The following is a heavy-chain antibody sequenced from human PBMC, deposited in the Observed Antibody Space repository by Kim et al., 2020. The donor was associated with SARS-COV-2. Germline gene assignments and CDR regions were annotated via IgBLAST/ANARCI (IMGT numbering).Heavy chain of an antibody. Sequence: GGSLRLSCAASEFSFSSYSMNWVRQAPGKGLEWVAYISRSSSTKNYADSVKGRFTISRDDAKKSLYLQMNSLRDEDTAVYYCARGLSDLGCKYYYMDVWGQGTPVTVSS. J-gene: IGHJ6*02. CDR2: ISRSSSTK. CDR3: ARGLSDLGCKYYYMDV. CDR1: EFSFSSYS. D-gene: IGHD3-10*01. V-gene: IGHV3-48*02.